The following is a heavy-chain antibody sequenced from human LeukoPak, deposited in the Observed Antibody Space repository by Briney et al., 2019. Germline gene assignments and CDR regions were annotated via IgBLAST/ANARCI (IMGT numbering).Heavy chain of an antibody. J-gene: IGHJ3*02. D-gene: IGHD3-9*01. Sequence: PGGSLRLSCAASGFTVSSNYMSWVRQAPGKGLEWASVIYSGGSTYYADSVKGRFTISRHNSKNTLYLQMNSLRAEDTAVYYCARGFLTGYYWLGAFDIWGQGTMVTVSS. CDR3: ARGFLTGYYWLGAFDI. CDR1: GFTVSSNY. V-gene: IGHV3-53*04. CDR2: IYSGGST.